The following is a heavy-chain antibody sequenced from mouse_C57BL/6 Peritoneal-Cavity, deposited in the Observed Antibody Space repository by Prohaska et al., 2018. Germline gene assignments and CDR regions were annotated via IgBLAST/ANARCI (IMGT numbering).Heavy chain of an antibody. CDR3: ARSDITTVGADY. J-gene: IGHJ2*01. CDR1: VYTFTSYT. V-gene: IGHV1-4*01. Sequence: MSCKASVYTFTSYTMHWVKQSTGHGLEWIGYINPSSGYTKYNQKFKDKATLTADKSSSKAYMQLSSLASEDSAVYYCARSDITTVGADYWGQGTTLTVAS. D-gene: IGHD1-1*01. CDR2: INPSSGYT.